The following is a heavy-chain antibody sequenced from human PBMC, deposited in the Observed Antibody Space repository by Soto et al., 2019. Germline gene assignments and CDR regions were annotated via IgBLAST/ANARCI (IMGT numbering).Heavy chain of an antibody. D-gene: IGHD3-10*01. J-gene: IGHJ6*02. CDR1: GYTFTNYD. Sequence: GASVKVSCKASGYTFTNYDINWVRQATGQGLEWMGWMNPNSGNTGYAQKVQGRVTMTRDTSMSTAYMELSSLTSEDTAVYYCARWAVRGVITPWGQGTTVTVSS. V-gene: IGHV1-8*01. CDR2: MNPNSGNT. CDR3: ARWAVRGVITP.